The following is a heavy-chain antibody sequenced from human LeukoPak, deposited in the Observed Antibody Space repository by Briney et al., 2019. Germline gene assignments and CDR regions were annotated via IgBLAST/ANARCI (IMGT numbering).Heavy chain of an antibody. Sequence: SETLSVTCTVSGASISSSYWSWIRQPPGKGLEWIGYVYYSGSTNYNPSLKSRVTISVDTSKNHFSLKLSSVTAGDTAVYYCARAGYNWGGLSYWGQGTLVTVSS. CDR2: VYYSGST. J-gene: IGHJ4*02. CDR1: GASISSSY. V-gene: IGHV4-59*01. CDR3: ARAGYNWGGLSY. D-gene: IGHD5-24*01.